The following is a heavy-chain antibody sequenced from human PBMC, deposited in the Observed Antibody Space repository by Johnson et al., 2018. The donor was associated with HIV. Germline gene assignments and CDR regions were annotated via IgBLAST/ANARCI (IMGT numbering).Heavy chain of an antibody. CDR3: AKGSGWYSAFDI. V-gene: IGHV3-30*18. Sequence: QVQLVESGGGLVKPGGSLRLSCAASGFTFSDYYMTWIRQAPGKGLEWVAVISYGGNKQYYVDSVKGRFTISRDNSKNTLFLQMNSLRAEDTAVYYCAKGSGWYSAFDIWGQGTMVTVSS. D-gene: IGHD6-19*01. CDR1: GFTFSDYY. J-gene: IGHJ3*02. CDR2: ISYGGNKQ.